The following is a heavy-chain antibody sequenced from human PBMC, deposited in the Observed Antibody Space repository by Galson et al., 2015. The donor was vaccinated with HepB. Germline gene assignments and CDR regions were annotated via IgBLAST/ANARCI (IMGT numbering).Heavy chain of an antibody. J-gene: IGHJ3*02. Sequence: SETLSLTCTVSGGSISSSSYYWGWIRQPPGKGLEWIGSIYYSGSTYYNPSLKSRVTISVDTSKNQFSLKLSSVTAADTAVYYCARHSYSYSSGSPYDAFDIWGQGTMVTVSS. D-gene: IGHD6-19*01. V-gene: IGHV4-39*01. CDR1: GGSISSSSYY. CDR3: ARHSYSYSSGSPYDAFDI. CDR2: IYYSGST.